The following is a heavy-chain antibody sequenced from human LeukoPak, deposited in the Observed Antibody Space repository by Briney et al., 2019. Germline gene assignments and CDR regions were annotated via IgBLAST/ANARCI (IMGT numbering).Heavy chain of an antibody. Sequence: PSETLSLTCAVYGGSFSGYYWSWIRQPPGKGLEWIGEINHSGSTNYNPSLKSRVTISVDTSKNQFSLKLSSVTAADTAVYYCATKYSYVAYWGQGTLVTVSS. V-gene: IGHV4-34*01. CDR3: ATKYSYVAY. CDR1: GGSFSGYY. CDR2: INHSGST. D-gene: IGHD5-18*01. J-gene: IGHJ4*02.